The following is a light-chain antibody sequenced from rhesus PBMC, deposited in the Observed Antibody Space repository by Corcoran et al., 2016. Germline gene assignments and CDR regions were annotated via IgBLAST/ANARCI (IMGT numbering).Light chain of an antibody. V-gene: IGKV1-25*01. CDR3: QQYYTTPYN. CDR2: EAS. Sequence: DIQMTQSPSSLSASIGDRVTITCRASQGITNDLAWYQQNTGKTPKVLIYEASSLQSGFPSRFSGSGSGTDFTRTITSLQSEDFSTYYCQQYYTTPYNFGQGTKVEIK. J-gene: IGKJ2*01. CDR1: QGITND.